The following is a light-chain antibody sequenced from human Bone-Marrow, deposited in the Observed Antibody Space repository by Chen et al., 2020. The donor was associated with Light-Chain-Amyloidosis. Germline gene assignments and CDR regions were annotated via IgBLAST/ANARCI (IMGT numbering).Light chain of an antibody. CDR3: GAWDSSLNTWV. J-gene: IGLJ3*02. Sequence: QSVFTQPPSVSAAPAPRVTISRSGSSPNIGNNYVSCYQQFPGTAPTLLIYDNDKRPSGIPDVFSGSKSGTSATLGITGLQTGDEADYFCGAWDSSLNTWVFGGGTKLTVL. V-gene: IGLV1-51*01. CDR1: SPNIGNNY. CDR2: DND.